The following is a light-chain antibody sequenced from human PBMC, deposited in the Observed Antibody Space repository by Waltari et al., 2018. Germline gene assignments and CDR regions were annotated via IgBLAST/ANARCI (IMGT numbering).Light chain of an antibody. CDR3: SSYAGSNNLG. CDR2: EVS. J-gene: IGLJ2*01. CDR1: SSDVGGYNY. V-gene: IGLV2-8*01. Sequence: QSALTQTPSASGSPGQSVTISCTGTSSDVGGYNYVPWYQQHPGKAPKLMIYEVSKRPAGAPDRFSGSKSGNTASLTVSGLQAEDEADYYCSSYAGSNNLGFGGGTKLTVL.